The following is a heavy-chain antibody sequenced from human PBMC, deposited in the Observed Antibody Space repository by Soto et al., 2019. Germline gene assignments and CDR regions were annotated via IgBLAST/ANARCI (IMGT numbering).Heavy chain of an antibody. V-gene: IGHV1-3*01. J-gene: IGHJ4*02. CDR1: GYTFTSYA. Sequence: ASVEVSCKASGYTFTSYAMHWVRQAPGQRLEWMGWINAGNGNTKYSQKFQGRVTITRDTSASTAYMELSSLRSEDTAVYYCAREVPIAVAGTVGYFDYWGQGTLVTVSS. CDR3: AREVPIAVAGTVGYFDY. D-gene: IGHD6-19*01. CDR2: INAGNGNT.